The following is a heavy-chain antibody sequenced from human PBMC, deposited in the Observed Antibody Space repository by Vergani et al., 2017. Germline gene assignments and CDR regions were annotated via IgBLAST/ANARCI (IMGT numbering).Heavy chain of an antibody. D-gene: IGHD1-1*01. CDR2: ISYDGTQK. V-gene: IGHV3-30*03. CDR1: GFTSSYYG. J-gene: IGHJ1*01. Sequence: QVHLVESGGGVVQPGRYLRLSCVVSGFTSSYYGMHWVRQAPGKGLEWVAVISYDGTQKYYADSVKGRFTISRDNSKSTLYLQMNSLRTEDTAVYYCATKSCGTPGCQIGYFSEWGQGTLVTVSS. CDR3: ATKSCGTPGCQIGYFSE.